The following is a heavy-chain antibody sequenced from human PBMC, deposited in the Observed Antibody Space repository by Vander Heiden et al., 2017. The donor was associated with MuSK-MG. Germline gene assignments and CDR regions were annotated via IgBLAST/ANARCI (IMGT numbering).Heavy chain of an antibody. Sequence: QVQLVQSGAEVKKPGASVKVSCKVSGYTFTSYAMHWVRQAPGQRLEWMGWINAGNGNTKEAQKFQGRVTITRDTSASTAYMELSSLRSEDTAVYYCARDRLRDIVVVVAASGLYGMDVWGQGTTVTVSS. J-gene: IGHJ6*02. CDR3: ARDRLRDIVVVVAASGLYGMDV. CDR2: INAGNGNT. CDR1: GYTFTSYA. V-gene: IGHV1-3*01. D-gene: IGHD2-15*01.